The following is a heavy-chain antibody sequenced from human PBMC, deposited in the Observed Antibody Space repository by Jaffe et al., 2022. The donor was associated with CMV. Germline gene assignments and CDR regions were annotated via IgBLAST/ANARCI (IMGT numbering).Heavy chain of an antibody. CDR3: ASTYSGYDPFDY. D-gene: IGHD5-12*01. CDR1: GGSISSYY. J-gene: IGHJ4*02. V-gene: IGHV4-59*08. Sequence: QVQLQESGPGLVKPSETLSLTCTVSGGSISSYYWSWIRQPPGKGLEWIGYIYYSGSTNYNPSLKSRVTISVDTSKNQFSLKLSSVTAADTAVYYCASTYSGYDPFDYWGQGTLVTVSS. CDR2: IYYSGST.